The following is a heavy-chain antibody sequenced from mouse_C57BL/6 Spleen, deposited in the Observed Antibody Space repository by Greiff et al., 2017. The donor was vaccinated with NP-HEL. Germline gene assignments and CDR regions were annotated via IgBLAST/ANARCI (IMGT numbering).Heavy chain of an antibody. CDR1: GYSITSGYY. Sequence: EVKLQESGPGLVKPSQSLSLTCSVTGYSITSGYYWNWIRQFPGNKLEWMGYISYDGSNNYNPSLKNRISITRDTSKNQFFLKLNSVTNEDTATYYCARAGLYYGNYGFAYWGQGTLVTVSA. D-gene: IGHD2-1*01. CDR3: ARAGLYYGNYGFAY. J-gene: IGHJ3*01. CDR2: ISYDGSN. V-gene: IGHV3-6*01.